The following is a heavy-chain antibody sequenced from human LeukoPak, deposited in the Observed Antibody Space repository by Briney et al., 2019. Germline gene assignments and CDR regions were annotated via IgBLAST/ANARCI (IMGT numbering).Heavy chain of an antibody. Sequence: PSETLSLTCTVSGDSISSYYWSWIRQPPGKGLQWIGYVFYNGNTNYNPSLKSRVTMSVDTSNNQFSLKLSSVTAADTAVYYCARYYSVSPSCFNFQHWGRGTLVTVSS. V-gene: IGHV4-59*01. CDR2: VFYNGNT. CDR1: GDSISSYY. J-gene: IGHJ1*01. D-gene: IGHD2-2*01. CDR3: ARYYSVSPSCFNFQH.